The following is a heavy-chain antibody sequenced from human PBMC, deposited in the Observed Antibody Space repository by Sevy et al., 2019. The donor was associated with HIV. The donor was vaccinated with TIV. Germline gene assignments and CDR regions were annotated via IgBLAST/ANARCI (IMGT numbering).Heavy chain of an antibody. D-gene: IGHD1-1*01. CDR1: GFTFNRYS. Sequence: GGSLRLSCAASGFTFNRYSMHWGRQAPGKGLEWVATISFDATNKHYPDSVKGRFTISRDNFQNSLFLQMDSLRPEDTAVYYCALERLSSDVAEYFQNWGQGTLVTVSS. V-gene: IGHV3-30-3*01. CDR2: ISFDATNK. CDR3: ALERLSSDVAEYFQN. J-gene: IGHJ1*01.